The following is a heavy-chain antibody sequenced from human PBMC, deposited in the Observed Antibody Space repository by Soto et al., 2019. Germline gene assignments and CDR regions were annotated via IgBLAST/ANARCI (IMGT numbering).Heavy chain of an antibody. CDR1: GFTFSSYG. D-gene: IGHD1-7*01. Sequence: PGGSLRLSCAASGFTFSSYGMHWVRQAPGKGLEWVAVISYDGSNKYYADSVKGRFTISRDNSKNTLYLQMNSLRAEDTAVYYCAKDSWNYADDYYYYGMDVWGQGTTVTVSS. J-gene: IGHJ6*02. CDR3: AKDSWNYADDYYYYGMDV. CDR2: ISYDGSNK. V-gene: IGHV3-30*18.